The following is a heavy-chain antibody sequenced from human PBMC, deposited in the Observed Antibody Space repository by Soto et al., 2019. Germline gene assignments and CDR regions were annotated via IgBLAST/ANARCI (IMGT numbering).Heavy chain of an antibody. CDR3: VLGNGDYGGNSGGAFDI. Sequence: GGSLRLSCAASGFTFSSYAMSWVRQAPGKGLEWVSAISGSGGSTYYADSVKGRFTISRDNSKNTLYLQMNSLRAEDTAVYYCVLGNGDYGGNSGGAFDIWGQGTMVTVSS. D-gene: IGHD4-17*01. CDR2: ISGSGGST. J-gene: IGHJ3*02. CDR1: GFTFSSYA. V-gene: IGHV3-23*01.